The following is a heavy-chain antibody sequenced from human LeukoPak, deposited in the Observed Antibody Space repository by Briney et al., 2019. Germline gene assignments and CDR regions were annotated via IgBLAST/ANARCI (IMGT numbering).Heavy chain of an antibody. D-gene: IGHD2-2*01. J-gene: IGHJ5*02. CDR2: MNPNSGNT. Sequence: GASVKVSCKASGYTFTSYDINWMRQATGQGLEWMGWMNPNSGNTGYAQKFQGRVTITRNTSISTAYMELSSLRSEDTAVYYCARGRQGYCSSTSCRRGWFDPWGQGTLVTVSS. CDR1: GYTFTSYD. CDR3: ARGRQGYCSSTSCRRGWFDP. V-gene: IGHV1-8*03.